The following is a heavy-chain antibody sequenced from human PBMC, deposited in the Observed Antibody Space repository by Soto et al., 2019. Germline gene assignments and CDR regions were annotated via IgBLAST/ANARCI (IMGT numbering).Heavy chain of an antibody. Sequence: SVKVSCTASVSTFTSHDIHWVRQATGQGLEWMGWMNPNRGNTGYARRFQGRITMTRNTSISTAYMELRSPTSEDTAVYYCARSLGQLPYYFGLDVWGQGTTVTVSS. V-gene: IGHV1-8*01. CDR3: ARSLGQLPYYFGLDV. J-gene: IGHJ6*02. D-gene: IGHD2-2*01. CDR2: MNPNRGNT. CDR1: VSTFTSHD.